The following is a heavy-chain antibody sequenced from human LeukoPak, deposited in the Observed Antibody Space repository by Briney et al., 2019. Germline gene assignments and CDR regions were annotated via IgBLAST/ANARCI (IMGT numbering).Heavy chain of an antibody. CDR1: GGSISSSTYY. J-gene: IGHJ4*02. V-gene: IGHV4-39*07. CDR2: VYYSGSS. CDR3: ARGGYSPDY. D-gene: IGHD5-18*01. Sequence: SETLSLTCTVSGGSISSSTYYWGWIRQPPGKGLEWIGNVYYSGSSYYNPSLKSRVTISVDTSKNQFSLKLSSVTAADTAVYYCARGGYSPDYWGQGTLVTVSS.